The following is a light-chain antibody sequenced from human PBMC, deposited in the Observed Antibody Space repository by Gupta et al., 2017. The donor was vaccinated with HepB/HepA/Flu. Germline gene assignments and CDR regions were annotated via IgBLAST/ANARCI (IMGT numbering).Light chain of an antibody. CDR3: QKYDSAPPT. CDR1: PDINKY. Sequence: GDRVTISCRASPDINKYLAWYQVKPGKVPKLLMFGTSAVQAGVPSSFIGSGSWTEFTLTISSLQPEDVAIYYCQKYDSAPPTFGQGTRLDIK. CDR2: GTS. V-gene: IGKV1-27*01. J-gene: IGKJ5*01.